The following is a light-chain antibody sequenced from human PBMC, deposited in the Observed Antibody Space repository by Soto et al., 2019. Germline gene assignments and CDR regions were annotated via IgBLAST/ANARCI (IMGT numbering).Light chain of an antibody. CDR3: QQSYSTPQT. Sequence: DIQMTQSPSSLSASVGDRVTITCRASQSISSYLNWYQQKPGKAPKLLIYAASSLQSGVPSRFSGSGSGTDFTLTISSLQPEDFATYYGQQSYSTPQTVGQGTKVEI. J-gene: IGKJ1*01. CDR2: AAS. V-gene: IGKV1-39*01. CDR1: QSISSY.